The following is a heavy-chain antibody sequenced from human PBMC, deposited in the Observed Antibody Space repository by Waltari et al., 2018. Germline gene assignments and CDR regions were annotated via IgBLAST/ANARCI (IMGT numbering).Heavy chain of an antibody. J-gene: IGHJ2*01. CDR3: ARGGWSFGL. Sequence: QVQLQESGPGLVQPSETLSLTCTVSGGSMNTYYWSWVRQPPGKGLEWIGYTYYRGTTNYNPSLKRRLTISVDTSKNQFSLKLSSVTAADTAVYYCARGGWSFGLWGRGTLVTVSS. CDR2: TYYRGTT. V-gene: IGHV4-59*01. CDR1: GGSMNTYY.